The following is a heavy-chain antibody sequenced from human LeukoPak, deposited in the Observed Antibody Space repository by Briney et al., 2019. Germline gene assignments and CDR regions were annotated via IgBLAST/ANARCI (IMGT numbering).Heavy chain of an antibody. CDR2: ISSSSSYI. Sequence: GGSLRLSCAASGFTFSSYSMNWVRQAPGKGLEWASSISSSSSYIYYADSVKGRFTISRDNAKNSLYLQMNSLRAEDTAVCYCARSLGTRSYYYMDVWGKGTTVTVSS. CDR3: ARSLGTRSYYYMDV. V-gene: IGHV3-21*01. D-gene: IGHD3-16*01. J-gene: IGHJ6*03. CDR1: GFTFSSYS.